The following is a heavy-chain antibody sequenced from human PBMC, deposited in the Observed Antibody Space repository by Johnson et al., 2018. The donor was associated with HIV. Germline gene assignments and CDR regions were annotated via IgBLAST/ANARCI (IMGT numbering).Heavy chain of an antibody. J-gene: IGHJ3*02. CDR2: INWNGGGT. V-gene: IGHV3-20*04. D-gene: IGHD2-21*01. CDR3: TTAARVIVVVIANGVDAFDI. CDR1: GFTFDDYG. Sequence: VQLVESGGGVVQTGGSLRLSCAASGFTFDDYGMSWVRQAPGKGLEWVSGINWNGGGTGYADSVKGRFTISRDNAKNSLYLQMNSLRAEDTAFHYFTTAARVIVVVIANGVDAFDIWGQGTMVTVSS.